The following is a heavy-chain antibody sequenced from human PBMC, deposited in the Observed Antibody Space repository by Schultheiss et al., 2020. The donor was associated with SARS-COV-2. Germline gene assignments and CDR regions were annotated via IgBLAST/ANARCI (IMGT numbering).Heavy chain of an antibody. V-gene: IGHV3-23*01. CDR2: ISGSGGST. J-gene: IGHJ6*02. CDR1: GFTFSSYG. CDR3: AKGGGGYYDYYYGMDV. D-gene: IGHD3-3*01. Sequence: GGSLRLSCAASGFTFSSYGMHWVRQAPGKGLEWVSAISGSGGSTYYADSVKGRFTISRDNSKNTLYLQMNSLRAEDTAVYYCAKGGGGYYDYYYGMDVWGQGTTVTVSS.